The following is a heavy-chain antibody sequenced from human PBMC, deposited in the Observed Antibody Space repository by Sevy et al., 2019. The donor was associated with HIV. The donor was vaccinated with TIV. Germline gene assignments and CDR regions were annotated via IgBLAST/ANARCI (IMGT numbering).Heavy chain of an antibody. CDR1: GYTFISYD. V-gene: IGHV1-8*01. CDR3: ARVIASSGTYYRFDY. D-gene: IGHD3-10*01. J-gene: IGHJ4*02. CDR2: MNPNSGNT. Sequence: ASVKVSCKASGYTFISYDINWVRQATGQGLEWMGWMNPNSGNTGYAQKFQGRVTMTRDTSISTADLELSSLRSEETAVYYYARVIASSGTYYRFDYWGQGTLVTVSS.